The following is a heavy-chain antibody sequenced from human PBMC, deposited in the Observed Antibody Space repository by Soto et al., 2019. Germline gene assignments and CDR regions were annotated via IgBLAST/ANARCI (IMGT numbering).Heavy chain of an antibody. CDR2: ISSSSSYI. CDR3: ARDSATGLVRGVGYFDL. Sequence: EVQLVESGGGLVKPGGSLRLSCAASGFTFSSYSMNWVRQAPGKGLEWVSSISSSSSYIYYADSVKGRFTIARDNAKNSRYLQMNSLRAEDTAVYYCARDSATGLVRGVGYFDLWGRGTLVTVSS. CDR1: GFTFSSYS. V-gene: IGHV3-21*01. J-gene: IGHJ2*01. D-gene: IGHD3-10*01.